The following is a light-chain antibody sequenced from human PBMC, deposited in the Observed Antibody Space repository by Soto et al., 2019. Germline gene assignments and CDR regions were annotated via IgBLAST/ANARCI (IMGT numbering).Light chain of an antibody. CDR2: SAS. V-gene: IGKV3-20*01. CDR3: QHYGTSPST. J-gene: IGKJ1*01. Sequence: EIVMTQSPATLSVSPGERVTLSCRASQSVSCTYLAWYQQKPGQAPRLLIYSASTRATGIPDRFSGSGSGTDFTLTISRLEPEDFAVYYCQHYGTSPSTFGRGTKVDNK. CDR1: QSVSCTY.